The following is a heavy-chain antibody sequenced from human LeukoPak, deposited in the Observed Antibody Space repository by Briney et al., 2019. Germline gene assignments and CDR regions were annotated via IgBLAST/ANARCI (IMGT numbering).Heavy chain of an antibody. Sequence: GASVKVSCKASGYTFTSYGISLVRQAPGQGLEWMGWISGYNGNTKYAQKLQGRVTLTTDTSTSTAYMELRSLRSDDTAVYYCASDNGGEKWELLPPDYWGQGTLVTVSS. CDR1: GYTFTSYG. D-gene: IGHD1-26*01. CDR2: ISGYNGNT. J-gene: IGHJ4*02. V-gene: IGHV1-18*01. CDR3: ASDNGGEKWELLPPDY.